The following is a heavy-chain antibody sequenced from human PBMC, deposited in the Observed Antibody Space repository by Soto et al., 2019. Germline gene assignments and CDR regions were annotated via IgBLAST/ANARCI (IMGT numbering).Heavy chain of an antibody. CDR1: GGSISSYY. D-gene: IGHD3-22*01. V-gene: IGHV4-39*01. J-gene: IGHJ4*02. CDR3: ARQGFYDSSGYVMGYFDY. CDR2: IYYSGST. Sequence: PSETLSLTCTVSGGSISSYYWSWIRQPPGKGLEWIGSIYYSGSTYYNPSLKSRVTISVDTSKNQFSLKLSSVTAADTAVYYCARQGFYDSSGYVMGYFDYWGQGTLVTVSS.